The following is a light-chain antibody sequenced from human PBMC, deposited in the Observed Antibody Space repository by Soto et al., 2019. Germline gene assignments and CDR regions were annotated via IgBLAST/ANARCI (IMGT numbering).Light chain of an antibody. CDR3: AAWDDSLNGPVV. CDR2: SDN. CDR1: SSNIGSNI. V-gene: IGLV1-44*01. J-gene: IGLJ2*01. Sequence: QSVLTQPPSASGTAGQRVTISCSGSSSNIGSNIVNWYQQLPGTAPKLLIFSDNQRPSGVPDRFSGSRSGTSASMAISGLQSEDEADYYCAAWDDSLNGPVVFGGGTKLTVL.